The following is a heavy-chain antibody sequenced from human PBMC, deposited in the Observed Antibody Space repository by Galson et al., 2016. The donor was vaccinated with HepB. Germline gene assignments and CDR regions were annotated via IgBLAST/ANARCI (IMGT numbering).Heavy chain of an antibody. CDR2: MYHSGTT. V-gene: IGHV4-38-2*02. CDR1: GYSITSGYF. Sequence: SETLSLTCIVSGYSITSGYFWGWIRQPPGKGLEWIGSMYHSGTTYYNPSLKSRVTISVDTSKNQISLKLNSETATDTAVYYCVRLWFAERTFEYWGQGTLVTVPS. CDR3: VRLWFAERTFEY. D-gene: IGHD3-10*01. J-gene: IGHJ4*02.